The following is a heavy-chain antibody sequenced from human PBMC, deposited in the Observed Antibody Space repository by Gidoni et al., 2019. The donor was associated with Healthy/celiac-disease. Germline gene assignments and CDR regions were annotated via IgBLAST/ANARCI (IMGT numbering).Heavy chain of an antibody. J-gene: IGHJ2*01. CDR1: GYTFTSYY. V-gene: IGHV1-46*01. D-gene: IGHD3-22*01. Sequence: QVQLVQSGAEVKKPGASVKVSCKASGYTFTSYYMHWVRQAPGQGLEWMGIINPSGGSTSYAQKFQGRVTMTRDTSTSTVYMELSSLRSEDTAVYYCASSSAVHWYFDLWGRGTLVTVSS. CDR3: ASSSAVHWYFDL. CDR2: INPSGGST.